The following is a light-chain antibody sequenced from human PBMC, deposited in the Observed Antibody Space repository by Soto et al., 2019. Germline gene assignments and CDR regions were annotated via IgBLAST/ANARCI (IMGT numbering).Light chain of an antibody. Sequence: EIVLTQSPATLSLSPGERATLSCRASQSISIYLAWYQQKPGQAPRLLIHDASNRATGIPARFSGSGSGTDFTLTIAGLEPEDFAVYYCQPRSKWPLTFGGGTKVEIK. J-gene: IGKJ4*01. CDR3: QPRSKWPLT. V-gene: IGKV3-11*01. CDR2: DAS. CDR1: QSISIY.